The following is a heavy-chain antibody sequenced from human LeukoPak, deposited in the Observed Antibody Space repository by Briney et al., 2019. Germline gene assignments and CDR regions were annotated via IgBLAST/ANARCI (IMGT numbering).Heavy chain of an antibody. V-gene: IGHV4-39*01. CDR1: GGSISSSSYF. CDR2: IYYSGST. Sequence: SETLSLTCTVSGGSISSSSYFWGWIRQPPGKGLEWIGTIYYSGSTYYNPSLKSRVTFSLDTSNNQFSLKLSSVTAADTAVYFCARHNPFRPFPDYWGQGTLVIVSS. CDR3: ARHNPFRPFPDY. D-gene: IGHD2/OR15-2a*01. J-gene: IGHJ4*02.